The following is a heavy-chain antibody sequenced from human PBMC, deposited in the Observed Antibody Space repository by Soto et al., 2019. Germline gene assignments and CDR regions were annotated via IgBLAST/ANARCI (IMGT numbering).Heavy chain of an antibody. J-gene: IGHJ4*02. CDR3: AKAITASNYFDY. CDR1: GFTFTNFV. Sequence: GGSLRLSCAASGFTFTNFVMAWVRQAPGKGLEWVSAITGSGRNTFYADSVKGRFTISRDNSKNTLSLQMNTLRTEDSAVYYCAKAITASNYFDYWGQGTLVTVYS. CDR2: ITGSGRNT. V-gene: IGHV3-23*01. D-gene: IGHD1-20*01.